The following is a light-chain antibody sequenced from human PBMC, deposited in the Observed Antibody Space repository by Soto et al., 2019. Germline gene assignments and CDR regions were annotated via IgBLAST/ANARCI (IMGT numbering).Light chain of an antibody. Sequence: EIVLTQSPATLSLSPGERATLSGRASQSVSSYLAWYQQKPGQAPRLLIYDASNRATGIPARFSGSGSGTDFTLTISTLEPEDFAVYYCQQRFTFGGGTKVEIK. J-gene: IGKJ4*01. CDR3: QQRFT. CDR1: QSVSSY. CDR2: DAS. V-gene: IGKV3-11*01.